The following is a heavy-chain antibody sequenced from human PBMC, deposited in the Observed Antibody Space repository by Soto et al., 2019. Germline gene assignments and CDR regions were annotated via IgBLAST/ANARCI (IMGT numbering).Heavy chain of an antibody. CDR1: GFSLRTSGVG. V-gene: IGHV2-5*01. J-gene: IGHJ5*02. CDR3: AKSGSSGWYGWFDP. Sequence: SGPTLVNPTQTLTLTCIFSGFSLRTSGVGGGWIRQPPGKALEWLGFIYWNDDKRYSPSLKSRLTITKDTSKNQVVLTMTNMDPVDTATYYCAKSGSSGWYGWFDPWGQGTLGTVSS. CDR2: IYWNDDK. D-gene: IGHD6-19*01.